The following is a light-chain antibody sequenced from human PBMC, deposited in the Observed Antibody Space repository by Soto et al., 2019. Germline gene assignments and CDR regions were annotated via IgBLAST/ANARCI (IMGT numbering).Light chain of an antibody. Sequence: EIVLTQSPATLSLSPGERATLSCRASRSVSSYLAWYQQKPGQTPRLLIHDASSRATGTPVRFSGSGSGTDFTLAISSLEPEDFAGYYCQQRTNWPTSTFGQGTRLEIK. CDR2: DAS. CDR1: RSVSSY. V-gene: IGKV3-11*01. J-gene: IGKJ5*01. CDR3: QQRTNWPTST.